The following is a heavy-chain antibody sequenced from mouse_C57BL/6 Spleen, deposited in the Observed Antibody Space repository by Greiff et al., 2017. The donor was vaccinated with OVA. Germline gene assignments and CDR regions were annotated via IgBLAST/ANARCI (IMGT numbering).Heavy chain of an antibody. V-gene: IGHV1-82*01. Sequence: QVQLKQSGPELVKPGASVKISCKASGYAFSRSWMHWVQQRPGKGLEWIGRIYPGDGDTNYNGKFKGKATLTAAKSSSPAYMQLSSRTSEVSAVYFCARGDYDWFAYWGQGTLVTVSA. CDR1: GYAFSRSW. CDR2: IYPGDGDT. D-gene: IGHD2-4*01. J-gene: IGHJ3*01. CDR3: ARGDYDWFAY.